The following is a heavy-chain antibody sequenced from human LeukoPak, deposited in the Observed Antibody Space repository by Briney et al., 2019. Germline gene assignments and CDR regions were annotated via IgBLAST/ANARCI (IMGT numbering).Heavy chain of an antibody. D-gene: IGHD6-13*01. V-gene: IGHV3-23*01. CDR2: ITASGDTK. CDR3: AKDRRGPAAGTWYFES. Sequence: GGSLRLSCAASGFTFSSNALGWVRQAPGKELEWVSSITASGDTKYYAGSVKGRFTISRDNSKDTLYLQMNSLRAEDTAVYYCAKDRRGPAAGTWYFESWGQGNLVTVSS. CDR1: GFTFSSNA. J-gene: IGHJ4*02.